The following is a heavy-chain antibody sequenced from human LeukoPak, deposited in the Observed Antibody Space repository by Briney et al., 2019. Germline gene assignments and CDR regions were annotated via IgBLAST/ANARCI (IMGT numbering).Heavy chain of an antibody. D-gene: IGHD3-22*01. J-gene: IGHJ4*02. CDR3: ARLELPTYYYDSSGHHPFDY. V-gene: IGHV5-51*01. CDR2: IYPGDSDT. Sequence: GESLKISCKSSGYTFSNYWIAWVRQMPGKGLEWMGIIYPGDSDTKYSPSFQGQVTISADKSISTAYLQWSSLKASDTAMYYCARLELPTYYYDSSGHHPFDYWGQGTLVTVSS. CDR1: GYTFSNYW.